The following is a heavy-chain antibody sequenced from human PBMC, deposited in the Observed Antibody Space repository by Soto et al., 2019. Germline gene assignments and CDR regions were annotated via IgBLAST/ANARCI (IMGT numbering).Heavy chain of an antibody. CDR2: ISSSSSTI. J-gene: IGHJ4*02. Sequence: EVQLVESGGGLVQPGGSLRLSCAASGFTFSSYSMNWVRQAPGKGLEWVSYISSSSSTIYYADSVKGRFTISRDNAKNSLYLQMNSLRAEDTAVYYCAREVTVPFDYGGQGTLVTVSS. D-gene: IGHD2-21*02. CDR1: GFTFSSYS. CDR3: AREVTVPFDY. V-gene: IGHV3-48*01.